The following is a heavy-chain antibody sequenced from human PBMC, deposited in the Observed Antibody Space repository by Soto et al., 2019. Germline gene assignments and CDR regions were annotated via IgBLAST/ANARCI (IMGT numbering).Heavy chain of an antibody. V-gene: IGHV3-23*01. CDR2: FSGTGGYT. Sequence: GGSLRLSCAASGFTLSSYAMSWVRQAPGKGLEWVSTFSGTGGYTYYADSVKGRFTISRDDSKNPLFLHMNSLRAADTAVYYCARGQRALITYGPFDPWGQGTLVTVSS. J-gene: IGHJ5*02. CDR1: GFTLSSYA. CDR3: ARGQRALITYGPFDP. D-gene: IGHD4-17*01.